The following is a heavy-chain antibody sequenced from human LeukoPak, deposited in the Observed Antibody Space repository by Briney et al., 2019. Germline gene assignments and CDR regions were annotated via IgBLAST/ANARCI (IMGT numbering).Heavy chain of an antibody. CDR3: AVYCGGDCYSGVNNWFDP. CDR2: IYYSGST. CDR1: GGSVSSGSHY. J-gene: IGHJ5*02. D-gene: IGHD2-21*02. Sequence: SETLSLTCTVSGGSVSSGSHYWSWIRQPPGKGLEWGGYIYYSGSTNYNPSLKSRVTISVDKSKNQFSLKLSSVTAADTAVYYCAVYCGGDCYSGVNNWFDPWGQGTLVTVSS. V-gene: IGHV4-61*01.